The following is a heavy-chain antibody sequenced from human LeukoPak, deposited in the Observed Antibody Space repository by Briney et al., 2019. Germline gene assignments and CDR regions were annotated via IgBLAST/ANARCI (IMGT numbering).Heavy chain of an antibody. Sequence: GGSLRLSCAASGFTFDDYAMHWVRQAPGKGLEWVSGISWNSGSIGYADSVEGRFTISRDNAKNSLYLQMNSLRAEDMALYYCAKGVDIVATTPLDYWGQGTLVTVSS. CDR1: GFTFDDYA. V-gene: IGHV3-9*03. CDR3: AKGVDIVATTPLDY. D-gene: IGHD5-12*01. CDR2: ISWNSGSI. J-gene: IGHJ4*02.